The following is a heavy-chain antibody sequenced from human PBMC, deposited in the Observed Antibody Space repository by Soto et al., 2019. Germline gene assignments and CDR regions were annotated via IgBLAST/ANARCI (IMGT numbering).Heavy chain of an antibody. Sequence: EVQLLESGGGLIQPGGSLRLSCAASGLTFSSYAMTWVRQAPGKGLEGVAGIRGSGNTKYHADSVKGRFTISRDNSKNTLFLQMNSLRAEDTALYSCAKHDFGDYYYYMDVSGKGAKVTVSS. CDR1: GLTFSSYA. D-gene: IGHD4-17*01. J-gene: IGHJ6*03. CDR3: AKHDFGDYYYYMDV. CDR2: IRGSGNTK. V-gene: IGHV3-23*01.